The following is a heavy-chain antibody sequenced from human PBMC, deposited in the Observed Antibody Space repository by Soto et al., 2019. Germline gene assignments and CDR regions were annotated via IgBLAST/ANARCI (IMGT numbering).Heavy chain of an antibody. Sequence: PKETLTLTCIVSGFSLTTGQMGLSWVRQPPGKALESLAHICSDNERSCSTSLHGRLSISSDTSGSQVVLSMTNVDPVDAAAYCAGRINVSSWRLCYSMDDWGQGTTVTVSS. CDR1: GFSLTTGQMG. V-gene: IGHV2-26*01. CDR3: GRINVSSWRLCYSMDD. J-gene: IGHJ6*02. D-gene: IGHD2-15*01. CDR2: ICSDNER.